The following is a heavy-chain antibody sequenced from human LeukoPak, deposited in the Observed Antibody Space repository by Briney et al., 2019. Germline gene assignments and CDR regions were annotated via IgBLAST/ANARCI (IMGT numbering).Heavy chain of an antibody. D-gene: IGHD5-18*01. Sequence: GGSLRLSCAASGFTFGPYWMSWVRQAPGKGLERVSIIYKDGRTYYADSVKGRFTISRDNSRNMLYLQMNSLRAEDTAVYYCARDVNSYAHCGHWGQGTLVTVSS. J-gene: IGHJ4*02. V-gene: IGHV3-53*01. CDR2: IYKDGRT. CDR3: ARDVNSYAHCGH. CDR1: GFTFGPYW.